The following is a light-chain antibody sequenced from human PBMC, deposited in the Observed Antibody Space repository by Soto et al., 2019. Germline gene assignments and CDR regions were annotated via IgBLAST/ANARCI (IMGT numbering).Light chain of an antibody. Sequence: EVVMTHSPASLSVSPGERATLSCRAIQNIRNNLAWYQQKPGQSPRLLISGASTREAGIPGRFSGSGSGTEFTLIISSLKSEDFAIYYCQQYNNWPPWTFGQGTKVDIK. CDR3: QQYNNWPPWT. V-gene: IGKV3-15*01. CDR2: GAS. J-gene: IGKJ1*01. CDR1: QNIRNN.